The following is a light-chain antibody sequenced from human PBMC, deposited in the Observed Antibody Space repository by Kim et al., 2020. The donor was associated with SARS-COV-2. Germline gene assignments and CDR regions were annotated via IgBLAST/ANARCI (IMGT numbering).Light chain of an antibody. V-gene: IGKV1-39*01. CDR2: AAS. J-gene: IGKJ4*01. Sequence: DIQMTQSPSSLSASVGDRVTITYRESQKKKKNIKKYQQKPGKAPKLLIYAASSLQSGVPSRFSGSGSGTDFTLTISSLQPEDFATYYCQQSYSTPLTFGGGTKVDIK. CDR3: QQSYSTPLT. CDR1: QKKKKN.